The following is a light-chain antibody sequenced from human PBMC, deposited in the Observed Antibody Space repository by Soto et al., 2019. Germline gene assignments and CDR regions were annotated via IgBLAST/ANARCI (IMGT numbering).Light chain of an antibody. CDR2: GAS. J-gene: IGKJ2*01. CDR3: QQYHNWPPQYT. Sequence: EIVMTQSPATLSVSPGERATLSCRASQTVASNLAWYQQKPGQAPRLLIHGASTRATGVSARFSGSGSGTEFTLTISSPQSEDFAVYYCQQYHNWPPQYTFGQGTKLQIK. CDR1: QTVASN. V-gene: IGKV3-15*01.